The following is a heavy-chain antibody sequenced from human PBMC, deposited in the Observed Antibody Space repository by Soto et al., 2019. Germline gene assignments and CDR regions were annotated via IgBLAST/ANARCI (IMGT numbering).Heavy chain of an antibody. D-gene: IGHD4-4*01. CDR1: GGSISSSSYY. Sequence: QLQLQESGPGLVKPSETLSLTCTVSGGSISSSSYYWGWIRQPPGKALEWIGSIYYSGSTYYDPSLQSRITISVDTSKNQFSLKRSSVTAAGTAVYYLARRAHYSNYILDYFDYWGQGTLVTVSS. V-gene: IGHV4-39*01. CDR2: IYYSGST. J-gene: IGHJ4*02. CDR3: ARRAHYSNYILDYFDY.